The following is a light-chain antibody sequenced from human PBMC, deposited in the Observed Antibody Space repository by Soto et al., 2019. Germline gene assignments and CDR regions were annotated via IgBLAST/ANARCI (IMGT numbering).Light chain of an antibody. CDR3: QAWDSSTACVV. J-gene: IGLJ2*01. V-gene: IGLV3-1*01. CDR2: QDS. CDR1: KLGDKY. Sequence: SYELTQPPSVSVSPGQTASITCSGDKLGDKYACWYQQKPGQSPVLVIYQDSKRPSGIPERFSGSNSENTATLTISGTQAMDEADYYCQAWDSSTACVVFGGGTKVTVL.